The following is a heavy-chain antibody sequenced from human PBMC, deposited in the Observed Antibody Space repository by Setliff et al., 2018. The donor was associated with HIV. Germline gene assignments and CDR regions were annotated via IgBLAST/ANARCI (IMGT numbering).Heavy chain of an antibody. Sequence: ASVKVSCKPSGYSFTNHYMHWVRQAPGQGLEWMGVINPTGGSTRNTQKFQGRVAMTRDTSTSTVYMELSSLRSEDMAMYYCAKGGYGGAYYVAGYWGQGTLVTVSS. CDR2: INPTGGST. CDR3: AKGGYGGAYYVAGY. CDR1: GYSFTNHY. D-gene: IGHD5-18*01. J-gene: IGHJ4*02. V-gene: IGHV1-46*01.